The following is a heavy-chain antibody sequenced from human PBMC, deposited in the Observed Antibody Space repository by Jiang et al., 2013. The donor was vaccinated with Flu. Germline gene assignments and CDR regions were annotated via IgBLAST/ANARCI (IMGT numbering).Heavy chain of an antibody. CDR3: ARENCGGDCYSFYYYGMDV. Sequence: SGAEVKKPGSSVKVSCKASGGTFSSYAISWVRQAPGQGLEWMGGIIPIFGTANYAQKFQGRVTITADKSTSTAYMELSSLRSEDTAVYYCARENCGGDCYSFYYYGMDVWGQGTTVTVSS. D-gene: IGHD2-21*02. V-gene: IGHV1-69*06. J-gene: IGHJ6*02. CDR1: GGTFSSYA. CDR2: IIPIFGTA.